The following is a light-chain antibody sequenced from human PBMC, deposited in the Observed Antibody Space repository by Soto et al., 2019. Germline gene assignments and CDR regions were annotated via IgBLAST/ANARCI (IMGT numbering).Light chain of an antibody. V-gene: IGKV4-1*01. J-gene: IGKJ4*01. Sequence: DIVMTQSPDSLAVSLGERATINCKSSQSVLYSSNNKNCLAWYQQKPRQPPKFLIYWASSRESGVPDRFSGSGSGTDFTLTISTLQAEDVAVYYCQQYSSTPLTFGGGTKVEIK. CDR1: QSVLYSSNNKNC. CDR3: QQYSSTPLT. CDR2: WAS.